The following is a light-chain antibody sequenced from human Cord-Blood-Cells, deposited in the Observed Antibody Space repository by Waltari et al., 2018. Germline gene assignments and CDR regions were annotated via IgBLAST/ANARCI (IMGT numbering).Light chain of an antibody. J-gene: IGLJ1*01. CDR3: QVWDSSSDHRGV. Sequence: SYVLTQPPSVSVAPGQTARITCGGNDIGSKSVHWYQQKPGQAPVLVVYDDSDRPSGIPELFSGSNSGNTATLTISRVEAGDEADYYCQVWDSSSDHRGVFGTGTKVTVL. CDR2: DDS. V-gene: IGLV3-21*02. CDR1: DIGSKS.